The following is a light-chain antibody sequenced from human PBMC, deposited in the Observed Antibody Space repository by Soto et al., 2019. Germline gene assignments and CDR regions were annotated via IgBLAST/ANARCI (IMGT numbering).Light chain of an antibody. Sequence: EIVLTQSRCTLSLSPGERATLSCRASQSVSSSYLAWYQQKPGQAPRLLIYGASSRATGIPDRFSGSGSGTDFTLTISRLEPEDFAVYYCQQYGSSPLWTFGQGTKVEIK. CDR3: QQYGSSPLWT. V-gene: IGKV3-20*01. J-gene: IGKJ1*01. CDR1: QSVSSSY. CDR2: GAS.